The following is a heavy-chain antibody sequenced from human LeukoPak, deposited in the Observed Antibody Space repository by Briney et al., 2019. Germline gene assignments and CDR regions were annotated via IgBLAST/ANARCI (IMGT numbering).Heavy chain of an antibody. V-gene: IGHV3-48*03. CDR3: ARVRDYDGYYFDY. J-gene: IGHJ4*02. CDR2: IGSSGTTI. CDR1: GFTFSSYE. Sequence: GGSLRLSCAASGFTFSSYEMSWVRQAPGKGLEWVSYIGSSGTTIYYADSVKGRFTISRDNAKNSLSLQMNSLRAEDTAVYYCARVRDYDGYYFDYWGQGTLVTVSS. D-gene: IGHD4-23*01.